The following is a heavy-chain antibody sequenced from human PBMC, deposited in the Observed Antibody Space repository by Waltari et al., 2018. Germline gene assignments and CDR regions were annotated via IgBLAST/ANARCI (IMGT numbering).Heavy chain of an antibody. CDR3: AKYYDSSGYYSGWFDP. CDR1: GGSISSYY. Sequence: QVQLQESGPGLVKPSKTLSLTCTVSGGSISSYYWSWIRQPPGKGLEWIGYIYYSGSTNYNPSLKSRVTISVDTSKNQFSLKLSSVTAADTAVYYCAKYYDSSGYYSGWFDPWGQGTLVTVSS. V-gene: IGHV4-59*01. J-gene: IGHJ5*02. CDR2: IYYSGST. D-gene: IGHD3-22*01.